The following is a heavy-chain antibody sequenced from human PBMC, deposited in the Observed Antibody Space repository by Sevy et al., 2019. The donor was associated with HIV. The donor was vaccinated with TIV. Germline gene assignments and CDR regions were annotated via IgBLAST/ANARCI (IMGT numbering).Heavy chain of an antibody. V-gene: IGHV4-34*01. CDR1: GGSFSGYY. CDR3: ARVPYSSGWYTGLGRRWYNWFDP. J-gene: IGHJ5*02. D-gene: IGHD6-19*01. Sequence: SETLSLTCAVYGGSFSGYYWSWIRQPPGKGLEWIGEINHSGSTNYNPSLKSRVTISVDTSKNQFSLKLSSVTAADTAVYYCARVPYSSGWYTGLGRRWYNWFDPWGQGTLVTVSS. CDR2: INHSGST.